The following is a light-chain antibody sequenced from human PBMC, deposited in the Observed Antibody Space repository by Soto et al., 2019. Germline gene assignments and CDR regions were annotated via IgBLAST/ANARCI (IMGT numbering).Light chain of an antibody. J-gene: IGKJ4*01. CDR2: AAS. Sequence: DIQLTQSPSFLSASVGDRVTTTCRASQGINSDLAWYQQKPGKAPKLLIYAASTLQSVDPSRFSGRGSGTEFTLTISSLQPEDCATYYCQQLNSFPLTFGGGTRVEI. V-gene: IGKV1-9*01. CDR3: QQLNSFPLT. CDR1: QGINSD.